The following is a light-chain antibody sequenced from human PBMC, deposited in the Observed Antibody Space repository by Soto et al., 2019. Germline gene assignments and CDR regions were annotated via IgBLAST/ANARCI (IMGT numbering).Light chain of an antibody. CDR3: QQYNNWPMYT. J-gene: IGKJ2*01. V-gene: IGKV3-15*01. Sequence: EIVMPQSPATLSVSPGERATLSCLASQSVSSNLAWYQQKPGQAPRLLIYGASTRATGIPARFSGSGSGTDFTLTIISLQSEDFAVYYCQQYNNWPMYTFGQGTKLEIK. CDR1: QSVSSN. CDR2: GAS.